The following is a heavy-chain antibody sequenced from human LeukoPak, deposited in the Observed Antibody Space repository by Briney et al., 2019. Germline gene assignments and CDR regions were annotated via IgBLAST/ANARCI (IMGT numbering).Heavy chain of an antibody. D-gene: IGHD6-19*01. CDR2: IYPGDSDT. CDR1: GYSFTSYW. Sequence: GESLKISCKGSGYSFTSYWIGWVRQMPGKGLEWMGIIYPGDSDTRYSPSFQGQVTISADKSISTAYLQWSSLKASDTAMYYCARRMYSSGWNSEFDYWGQGTLVTVSS. CDR3: ARRMYSSGWNSEFDY. V-gene: IGHV5-51*01. J-gene: IGHJ4*02.